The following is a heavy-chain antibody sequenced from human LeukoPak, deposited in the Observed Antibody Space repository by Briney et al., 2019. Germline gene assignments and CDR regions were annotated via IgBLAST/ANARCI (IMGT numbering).Heavy chain of an antibody. CDR2: INHSGST. D-gene: IGHD2-2*01. Sequence: SETLSLTCAVYGGSFSGYYWSWIRQPPGKGREWIGEINHSGSTNYNPSLKSRVTISVDTSKNQFSLKLSSVTAADTAVYYCARGPYRSSTSCYRLYYYGMDVWGQGTTVTVSS. CDR1: GGSFSGYY. V-gene: IGHV4-34*01. CDR3: ARGPYRSSTSCYRLYYYGMDV. J-gene: IGHJ6*02.